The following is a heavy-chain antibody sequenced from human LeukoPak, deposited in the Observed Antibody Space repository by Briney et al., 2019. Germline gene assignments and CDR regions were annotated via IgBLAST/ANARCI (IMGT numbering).Heavy chain of an antibody. CDR2: VKPSGGIT. D-gene: IGHD1-7*01. V-gene: IGHV1-46*01. Sequence: GGSVKVSCKASGYTFTSYYIHWVRQAPGQGLEWMGIVKPSGGITSYAQMFQGRVTMTRDTSTSTVYMELNSLRSEDTAVYYCARGADVTGTTGVFDYWGQGTLVTVST. CDR3: ARGADVTGTTGVFDY. J-gene: IGHJ4*02. CDR1: GYTFTSYY.